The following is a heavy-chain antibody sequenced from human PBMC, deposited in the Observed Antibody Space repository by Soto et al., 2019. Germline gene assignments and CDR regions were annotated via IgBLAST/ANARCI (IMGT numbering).Heavy chain of an antibody. CDR2: IYPDDSDT. V-gene: IGHV5-51*01. CDR1: GYSFTSYW. J-gene: IGHJ4*02. CDR3: ARTFDTSGWYDY. Sequence: GESLKISCKASGYSFTSYWIAWVRQMPGKGLEWMGIIYPDDSDTRYSPSFQGLVTISADKSINTAYLQWTGMKASDTAMSFCARTFDTSGWYDYWGQGTLVTVSS. D-gene: IGHD6-19*01.